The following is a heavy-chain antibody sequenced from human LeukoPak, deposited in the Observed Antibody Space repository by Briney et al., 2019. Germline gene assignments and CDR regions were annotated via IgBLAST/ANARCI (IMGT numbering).Heavy chain of an antibody. CDR3: AKDPYGTRYFDY. J-gene: IGHJ4*02. V-gene: IGHV3-23*01. CDR1: GFTFSSHA. CDR2: LSGSGYNT. D-gene: IGHD2-2*01. Sequence: GGSLRLSCAASGFTFSSHALSWVRQAPGKGLEWVSSLSGSGYNTYYADSVKGRFTISRDNSKNTVYLQMNSLRAEDTAVYYCAKDPYGTRYFDYWGQGTLVTAPS.